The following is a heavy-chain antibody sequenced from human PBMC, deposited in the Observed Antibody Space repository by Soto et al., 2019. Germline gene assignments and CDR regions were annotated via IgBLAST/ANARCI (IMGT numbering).Heavy chain of an antibody. CDR2: IYSGGRT. J-gene: IGHJ4*02. D-gene: IGHD5-18*01. V-gene: IGHV3-66*01. Sequence: EVQLVESGGGLVQPGGSLRLSCAASGFTVSSNYMSWVRQAPGKGLEWVSVIYSGGRTYYADAVKGRFTISRDHSKNTLYLQMNSLRAEDTAVYYCAREVDTAMAGEYWGQGTLVTVSS. CDR1: GFTVSSNY. CDR3: AREVDTAMAGEY.